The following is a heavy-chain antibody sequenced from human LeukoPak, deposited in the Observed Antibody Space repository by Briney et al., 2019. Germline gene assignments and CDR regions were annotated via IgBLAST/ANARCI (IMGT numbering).Heavy chain of an antibody. CDR1: GFTFSSYW. CDR2: ISYRGTT. J-gene: IGHJ4*02. CDR3: ARDGGIAAAMSLDY. V-gene: IGHV4-4*02. Sequence: GSLRLSCAASGFTFSSYWMSWVRQAPGKGLEWIGYISYRGTTYYNPSLKSRVTISVDTSKNQFSLKLNSVTAADTAVYYCARDGGIAAAMSLDYWGQGTLVTVSS. D-gene: IGHD6-25*01.